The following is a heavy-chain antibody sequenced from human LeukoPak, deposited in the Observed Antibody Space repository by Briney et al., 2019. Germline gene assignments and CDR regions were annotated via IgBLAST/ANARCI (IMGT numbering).Heavy chain of an antibody. V-gene: IGHV4-61*02. D-gene: IGHD1-7*01. Sequence: PSQTLSLTCTVSGGSISSGSYYWSWIRQPAGKGLEWIGRIYTSGSTNYNPSLKSRVTISVDTSKNQFSLKLSSVTAADTAVYYCARDQGNWNYAYWGQGTLVTVSS. CDR3: ARDQGNWNYAY. CDR2: IYTSGST. CDR1: GGSISSGSYY. J-gene: IGHJ4*02.